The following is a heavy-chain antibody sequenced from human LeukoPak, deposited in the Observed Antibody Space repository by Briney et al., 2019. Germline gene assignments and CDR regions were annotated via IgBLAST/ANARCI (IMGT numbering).Heavy chain of an antibody. Sequence: ASVKVSCKASGYTFTNYGFSWVRQAPGQGLEWMGWISVYNGNTNYAQKLQGRVTMTTDTSTSTAYMELRSLKSDDTAVYYCARVIAAAGLDYWGQGTLVTVSS. CDR3: ARVIAAAGLDY. CDR2: ISVYNGNT. D-gene: IGHD6-13*01. J-gene: IGHJ4*02. V-gene: IGHV1-18*01. CDR1: GYTFTNYG.